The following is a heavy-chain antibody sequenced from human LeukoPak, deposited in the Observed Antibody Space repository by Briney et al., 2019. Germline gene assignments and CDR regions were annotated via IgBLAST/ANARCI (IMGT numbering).Heavy chain of an antibody. Sequence: GGPLRLSCAASGFTFSSYAMHWVRQAPGKGLEWVAVISYDGSNKYYADSVKGRFTISRDNSKNTLYLQMNSLRAEDTAVYYCAKDEYSSSSRCPDYWGQGTLVTVSS. CDR1: GFTFSSYA. D-gene: IGHD6-6*01. V-gene: IGHV3-30-3*01. J-gene: IGHJ4*02. CDR3: AKDEYSSSSRCPDY. CDR2: ISYDGSNK.